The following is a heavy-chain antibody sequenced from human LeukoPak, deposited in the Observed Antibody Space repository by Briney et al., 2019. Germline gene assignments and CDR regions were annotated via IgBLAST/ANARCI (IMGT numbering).Heavy chain of an antibody. V-gene: IGHV4-61*09. CDR1: GGSISSVSYY. CDR2: IYPSGST. CDR3: ARVDFWSGYIDY. Sequence: PSQTLSLTCTVSGGSISSVSYYWSWIRQPAGKGLEWIGHIYPSGSTDYNPSLKSRVTISVDTSKNQFSLKLSSVTAADTAVYYCARVDFWSGYIDYWGQGTLVTVSS. D-gene: IGHD3-3*01. J-gene: IGHJ4*01.